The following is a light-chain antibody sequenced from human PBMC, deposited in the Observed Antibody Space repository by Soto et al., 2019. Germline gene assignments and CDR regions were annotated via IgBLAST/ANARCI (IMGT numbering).Light chain of an antibody. J-gene: IGKJ1*01. V-gene: IGKV1-39*01. CDR2: AAS. CDR3: QQNYSTTWT. Sequence: DIQMTQSPSSLSPSVGDRVTITCRASQDISTYLNWYQQKPGKAPKLLIYAASSLQSGVPSRFSGSGSETDITLTISSLQPEDFATYACQQNYSTTWTFGQGTKVEIK. CDR1: QDISTY.